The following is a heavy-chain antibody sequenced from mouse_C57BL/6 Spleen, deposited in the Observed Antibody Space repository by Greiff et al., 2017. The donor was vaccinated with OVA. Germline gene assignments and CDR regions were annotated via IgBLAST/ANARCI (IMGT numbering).Heavy chain of an antibody. D-gene: IGHD2-5*01. CDR2: ISDGGSYT. V-gene: IGHV5-4*03. CDR1: GFTFSSYA. J-gene: IGHJ3*01. CDR3: ARGYSNYEGWFAY. Sequence: DVKLVESGGGLVKPGGSLKLSCAASGFTFSSYAMSWVRQTPEKRLEWVATISDGGSYTYYPDNVKGRFTISRDNAKNNLYLQMSHLKSEDTAMYYCARGYSNYEGWFAYWGQGTLVTVSA.